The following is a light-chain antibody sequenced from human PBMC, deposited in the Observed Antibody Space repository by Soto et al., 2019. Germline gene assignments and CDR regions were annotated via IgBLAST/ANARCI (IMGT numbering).Light chain of an antibody. J-gene: IGKJ1*01. CDR2: GAS. CDR3: QHYKSWPWT. CDR1: QSVGRY. V-gene: IGKV3-15*01. Sequence: EIKMTQSPASLSVAPGETATLSCRASQSVGRYLAWYQQRPGQAPTLLLHGASTGATGVPGRFSGSGSGTEFTLTISSLQSEDSAIYYCQHYKSWPWTFGQGTKVDIK.